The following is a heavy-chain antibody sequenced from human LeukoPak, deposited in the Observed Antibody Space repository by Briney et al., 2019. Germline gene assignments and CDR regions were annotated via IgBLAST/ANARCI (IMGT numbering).Heavy chain of an antibody. CDR3: ARDLYYYDSSGYYPAPFDY. CDR2: ISYDGSNK. J-gene: IGHJ4*02. Sequence: GGSLRLSCAASGFTFSSYAMHWVRQAPGKGLEWVAVISYDGSNKYYADSVKGRFTISRDNSKNTLYLQMNSLRAEDTAVYYCARDLYYYDSSGYYPAPFDYWGQGTLVTVSP. V-gene: IGHV3-30-3*01. CDR1: GFTFSSYA. D-gene: IGHD3-22*01.